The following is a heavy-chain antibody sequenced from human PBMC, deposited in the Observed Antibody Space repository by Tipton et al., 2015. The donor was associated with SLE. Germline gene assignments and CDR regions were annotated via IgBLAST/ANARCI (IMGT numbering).Heavy chain of an antibody. V-gene: IGHV4-4*02. CDR1: GGSISSSNW. Sequence: TLSLTCAVSGGSISSSNWWSWVRQPPGKGLEWIGEINHSGSTNYNPSLKSRVTISVATSKNQFSLKLSSVTAADTAVYYCARRRSYDYYYYYYYMDVWGKGTTVTVSS. J-gene: IGHJ6*03. CDR2: INHSGST. D-gene: IGHD5-12*01. CDR3: ARRRSYDYYYYYYYMDV.